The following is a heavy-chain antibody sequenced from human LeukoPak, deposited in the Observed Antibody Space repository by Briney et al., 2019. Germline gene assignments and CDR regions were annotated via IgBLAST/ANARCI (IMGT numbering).Heavy chain of an antibody. CDR3: ASRTYDWFDP. D-gene: IGHD2-2*01. V-gene: IGHV4-39*01. Sequence: PSETLSLTCTVSGASFSSSTYYWGWIRQPPGKGLEWIGSIYYSGSTYYNPSLKSRVTMSVDTSKNQFSLKLSSVTAADTAVYYCASRTYDWFDPWGQGTLVTVSS. CDR1: GASFSSSTYY. J-gene: IGHJ5*02. CDR2: IYYSGST.